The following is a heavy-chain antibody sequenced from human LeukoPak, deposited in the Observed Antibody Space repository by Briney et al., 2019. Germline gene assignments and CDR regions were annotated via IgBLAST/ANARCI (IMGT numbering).Heavy chain of an antibody. J-gene: IGHJ4*02. CDR2: IWYDGNNK. CDR3: ASGRDNYFDY. CDR1: GFTVSSNY. Sequence: GGSLRLSCAASGFTVSSNYMSWVRQAPGKGLEWVALIWYDGNNKYYADSVKGRFTISRDNSKNTLYLQLNSLRAEDTAVYYCASGRDNYFDYWGQGTLVTVSS. V-gene: IGHV3-33*08.